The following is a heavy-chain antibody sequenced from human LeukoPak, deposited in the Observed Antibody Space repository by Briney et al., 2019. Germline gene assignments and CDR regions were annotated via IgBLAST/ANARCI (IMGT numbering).Heavy chain of an antibody. Sequence: GESLPISCQGSGYSFTSYWIGWVRQVPGKGLEWMGIIYPGDSDTRYSPSFQGQVTISADKSISTAYLQWSSLKASDTAMYYCARAEMVDAFDIWGQGTMVTVSS. CDR3: ARAEMVDAFDI. J-gene: IGHJ3*02. V-gene: IGHV5-51*01. CDR1: GYSFTSYW. D-gene: IGHD2-8*01. CDR2: IYPGDSDT.